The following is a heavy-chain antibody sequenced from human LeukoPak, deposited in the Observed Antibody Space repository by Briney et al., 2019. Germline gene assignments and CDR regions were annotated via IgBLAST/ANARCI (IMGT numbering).Heavy chain of an antibody. CDR3: ARGKRIVVVTARYNWFDP. CDR1: GGSFSGYY. CDR2: INHSGST. J-gene: IGHJ5*02. V-gene: IGHV4-34*01. D-gene: IGHD2-21*02. Sequence: SETLSLTCAVYGGSFSGYYWSWIRQPPGKGLEWIGEINHSGSTNYNPSLKSRVTISVDTSKNQFSLKLSFVTAADTAVYYCARGKRIVVVTARYNWFDPWGQGTLVTVSS.